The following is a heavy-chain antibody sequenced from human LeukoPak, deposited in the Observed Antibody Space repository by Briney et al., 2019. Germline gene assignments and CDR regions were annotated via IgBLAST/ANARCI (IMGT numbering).Heavy chain of an antibody. CDR2: ISDSGSSV. D-gene: IGHD3-22*01. CDR1: GFTFSSYT. J-gene: IGHJ4*02. V-gene: IGHV3-48*01. Sequence: GGSLRLSCVASGFTFSSYTMNWVRQAPGKGLEWLSYISDSGSSVYYVDSVKGRFTISRDNSKNTLYLQMNSLRAEDTAVYYCAKGVGEGGYDSSGYYYVGDYWGQGTLVTVSS. CDR3: AKGVGEGGYDSSGYYYVGDY.